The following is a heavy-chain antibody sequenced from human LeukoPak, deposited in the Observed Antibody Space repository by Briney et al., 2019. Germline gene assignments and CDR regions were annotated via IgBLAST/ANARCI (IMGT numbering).Heavy chain of an antibody. J-gene: IGHJ4*02. CDR2: ISSSSSYI. CDR3: ARDRSSFGFVLGY. CDR1: GFTFSSYS. D-gene: IGHD3-16*01. Sequence: GGSLRLSCAASGFTFSSYSMNWVRQAPGKGLEWVSSISSSSSYIYYADSVKGRFTISRDNAKNSLYLQVNSLRAEDTAVYYCARDRSSFGFVLGYWGQGALVTVSS. V-gene: IGHV3-21*01.